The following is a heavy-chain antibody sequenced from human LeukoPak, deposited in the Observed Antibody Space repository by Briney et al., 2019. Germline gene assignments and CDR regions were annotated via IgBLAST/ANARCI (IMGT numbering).Heavy chain of an antibody. V-gene: IGHV4-61*02. J-gene: IGHJ6*03. CDR2: IYTSGST. D-gene: IGHD1-14*01. Sequence: SQTLSLTCTVSGGSISSGSYYWSWIRQPAGKGLEWIGRIYTSGSTNYNPSLKSRVTISVDTSKNQFSLKLSSVTAADTAVYHCARGTTPPGYYYYYMDVWGKGTTVTVSS. CDR1: GGSISSGSYY. CDR3: ARGTTPPGYYYYYMDV.